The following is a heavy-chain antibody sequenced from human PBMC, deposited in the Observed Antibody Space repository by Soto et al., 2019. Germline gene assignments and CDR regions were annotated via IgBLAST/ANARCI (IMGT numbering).Heavy chain of an antibody. CDR2: ISVSGAT. Sequence: SETLSLTCVVSGGSFDGYYWIWLRQSTGKGLEWIGEISVSGATNYNPALKSRVSLSLDTSKNQFSLKLDSVTASDTAVYYCAKLWRHWGQGTLVTVSS. V-gene: IGHV4-34*01. J-gene: IGHJ4*02. CDR3: AKLWRH. CDR1: GGSFDGYY. D-gene: IGHD2-21*01.